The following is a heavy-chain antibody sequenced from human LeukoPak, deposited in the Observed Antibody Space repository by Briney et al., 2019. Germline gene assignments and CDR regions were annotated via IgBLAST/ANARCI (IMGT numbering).Heavy chain of an antibody. CDR1: GFTFSSYA. CDR2: ISGSGDNT. J-gene: IGHJ4*02. D-gene: IGHD2-2*01. CDR3: AKKGPLYCSSTSCPIDY. Sequence: PGGSLRLSCAASGFTFSSYAMSWVRQAPGKGLEWVSAISGSGDNTYYADSVKGRFTISRDNSKNTLYLQMNSLRAEDTAVYYCAKKGPLYCSSTSCPIDYWGQGTLVTVSS. V-gene: IGHV3-23*01.